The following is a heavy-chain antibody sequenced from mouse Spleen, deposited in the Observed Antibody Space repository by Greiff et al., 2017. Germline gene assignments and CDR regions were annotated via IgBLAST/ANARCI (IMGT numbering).Heavy chain of an antibody. J-gene: IGHJ3*01. V-gene: IGHV1-26*01. CDR1: GYTFTDYY. CDR3: ARGAYGGFAY. CDR2: INPNNGGT. Sequence: VQLQQSGPELVKPGASVKISCKASGYTFTDYYMNWVKQSHGKSLEWIGDINPNNGGTSYNQKFKGKATLTVDKSSSTAYMELRSLTSEDSAVYYCARGAYGGFAYWGQGTLVTVSA. D-gene: IGHD1-1*01.